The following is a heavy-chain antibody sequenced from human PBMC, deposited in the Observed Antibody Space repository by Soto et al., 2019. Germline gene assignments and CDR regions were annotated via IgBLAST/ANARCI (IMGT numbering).Heavy chain of an antibody. CDR1: GGTFSSYA. D-gene: IGHD3-22*01. V-gene: IGHV1-69*01. J-gene: IGHJ4*02. CDR2: IIPIFGTA. Sequence: QVQLVQSGAEVKKPGSSVKVAYKASGGTFSSYAISWVRQAPGQGLEWMGGIIPIFGTANYAQKFQGRVTITADESTSTAYMELSSLRSEDTAVYYCAREMVGSSGYYAPFDYWGQGTLVTVSS. CDR3: AREMVGSSGYYAPFDY.